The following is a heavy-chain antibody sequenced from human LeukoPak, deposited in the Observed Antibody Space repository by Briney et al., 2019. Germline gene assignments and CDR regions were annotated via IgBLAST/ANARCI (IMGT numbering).Heavy chain of an antibody. CDR1: GGSIRGYY. Sequence: SETLSLTCTVSGGSIRGYYWSWIRQPPGKGLEWIGYIYYSGSTNYNPSLKSRVTISVDTSRNQFSLKLSAVTAADTAVYYCARHEFDSGSLPYFDYWGQGILDTVSS. CDR2: IYYSGST. D-gene: IGHD3-10*01. V-gene: IGHV4-59*08. J-gene: IGHJ4*02. CDR3: ARHEFDSGSLPYFDY.